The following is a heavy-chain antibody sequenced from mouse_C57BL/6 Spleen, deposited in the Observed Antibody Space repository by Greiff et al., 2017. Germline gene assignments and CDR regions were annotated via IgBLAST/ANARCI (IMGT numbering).Heavy chain of an antibody. Sequence: EVQLQQSGPELVKPGASVKISCKASGYSFTGYFMNWVMQSHGKSLEWIGRINPYNGDTFYNQKFKGKATLTVDKSSSTAHMELRSLTSEDSAVYYCARGNYYGSSSYYFDYWDQGTTLTVSS. CDR3: ARGNYYGSSSYYFDY. CDR1: GYSFTGYF. D-gene: IGHD1-1*01. V-gene: IGHV1-20*01. CDR2: INPYNGDT. J-gene: IGHJ2*01.